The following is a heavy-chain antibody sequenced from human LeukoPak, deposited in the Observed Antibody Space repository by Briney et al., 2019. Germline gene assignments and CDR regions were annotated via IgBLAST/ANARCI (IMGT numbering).Heavy chain of an antibody. CDR2: VSDSSGCL. CDR1: GFTLSNYA. J-gene: IGHJ4*02. D-gene: IGHD6-19*01. CDR3: AKDYSSGWYDY. V-gene: IGHV3-23*01. Sequence: PGGALRLSCAASGFTLSNYAMSWVRQAPGKGLEWVSTVSDSSGCLYYADSVKGRFIISRDSSKNTLSLQLNSLRAEDTAVYYCAKDYSSGWYDYWGQGTLVTVSS.